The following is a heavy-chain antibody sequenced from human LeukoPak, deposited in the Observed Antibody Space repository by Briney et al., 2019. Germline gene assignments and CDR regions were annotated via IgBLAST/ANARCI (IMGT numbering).Heavy chain of an antibody. J-gene: IGHJ6*03. CDR1: GFTFSSYG. V-gene: IGHV3-23*01. CDR2: ISGSDGYT. D-gene: IGHD1-14*01. CDR3: AKEPGGYYYYYMDV. Sequence: GGSLRLSCAASGFTFSSYGMSWVRQAPGKGLEWDSSISGSDGYTYYADSVKGRFTISRDNSKNTLYLQMNSLRAEDTAVYYCAKEPGGYYYYYMDVWGKGTTVTVSS.